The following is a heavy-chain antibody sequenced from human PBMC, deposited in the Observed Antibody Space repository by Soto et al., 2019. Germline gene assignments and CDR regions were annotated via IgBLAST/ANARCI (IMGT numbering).Heavy chain of an antibody. CDR3: ERGSVAGYFDY. CDR2: ISYDGSNK. V-gene: IGHV3-30-3*01. CDR1: GFTFSSYA. D-gene: IGHD6-19*01. J-gene: IGHJ4*02. Sequence: PGRSLRLSCAASGFTFSSYAMHWVRQAPGKGLEWVAVISYDGSNKYYADSVKGRFTISRDNSKNTLYLQMNSLRAEDTAVYYCERGSVAGYFDYWGQGTLVTGSS.